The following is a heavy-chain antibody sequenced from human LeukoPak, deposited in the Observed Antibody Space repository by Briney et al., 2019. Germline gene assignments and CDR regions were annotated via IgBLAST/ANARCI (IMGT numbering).Heavy chain of an antibody. Sequence: SETLSLTCTVSGGSISTYYWSWIRQPPGKGLEWVGHIHYSGTTNYNPSLKNRVTISLDTSKNQFSLNLSSVTATDTAVYYCARMGGYSGYATHWGQGTLVTVSS. CDR1: GGSISTYY. D-gene: IGHD5-12*01. V-gene: IGHV4-59*08. CDR2: IHYSGTT. CDR3: ARMGGYSGYATH. J-gene: IGHJ4*02.